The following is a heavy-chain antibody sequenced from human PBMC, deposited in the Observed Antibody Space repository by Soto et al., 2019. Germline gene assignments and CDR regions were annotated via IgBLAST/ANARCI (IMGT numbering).Heavy chain of an antibody. CDR2: IYPSVSS. Sequence: SETLSLTCNVSGFAISRGYYWSWVRQPPGKGLEWIGSIYPSVSSYHNPSLESRLTLSIDTSKNQFTLKLASVTAADTALYYSERAKVGTTLLDNWGQGTQVTVSS. J-gene: IGHJ4*02. CDR3: ERAKVGTTLLDN. D-gene: IGHD1-1*01. CDR1: GFAISRGYY. V-gene: IGHV4-38-2*02.